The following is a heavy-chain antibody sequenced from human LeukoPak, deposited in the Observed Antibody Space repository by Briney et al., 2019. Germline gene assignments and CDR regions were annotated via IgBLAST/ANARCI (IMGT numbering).Heavy chain of an antibody. CDR3: ARAGTAVTTYAFDI. Sequence: GGSLRLSCAASGFTFGNYAMSWVRQAPGRGLEWVSLIYSGGNTYYADSVKGRFTISRHNSKNTLYLQMNSLRTEDTAVYYCARAGTAVTTYAFDIWGQGTMVTVSS. V-gene: IGHV3-53*04. J-gene: IGHJ3*02. D-gene: IGHD4-17*01. CDR2: IYSGGNT. CDR1: GFTFGNYA.